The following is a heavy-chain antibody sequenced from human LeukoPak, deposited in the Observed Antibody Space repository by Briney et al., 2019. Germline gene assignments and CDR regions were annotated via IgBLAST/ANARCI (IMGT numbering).Heavy chain of an antibody. CDR3: AKDIQYSSSSYFVY. J-gene: IGHJ4*02. CDR2: ISWNSGSI. D-gene: IGHD6-6*01. V-gene: IGHV3-9*01. Sequence: GGSLRLSCAASGFTFDDYAMHWVRRAPGKGLEWVSGISWNSGSIGYADSVKGRFTISRDNAKNSLYLQMNSLRAEDTALYYCAKDIQYSSSSYFVYWGQGTLVTVSS. CDR1: GFTFDDYA.